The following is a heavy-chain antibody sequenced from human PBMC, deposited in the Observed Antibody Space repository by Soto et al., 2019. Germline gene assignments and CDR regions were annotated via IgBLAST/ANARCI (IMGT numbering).Heavy chain of an antibody. CDR1: GFTFSSYG. CDR2: ISYDGSNK. V-gene: IGHV3-30*18. J-gene: IGHJ4*02. CDR3: AKLFYDILTGDNTVFDY. Sequence: GGSLRLSCAASGFTFSSYGMHWVRQAPGKGLEWVAVISYDGSNKYYADSVKGRFTISRDNSKNTLYLQMNSLRAEDTAVYYCAKLFYDILTGDNTVFDYWGPGTLVPVSS. D-gene: IGHD3-9*01.